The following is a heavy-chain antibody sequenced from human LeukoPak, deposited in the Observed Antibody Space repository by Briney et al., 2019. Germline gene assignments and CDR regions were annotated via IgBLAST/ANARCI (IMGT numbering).Heavy chain of an antibody. Sequence: GRSLRLSCAASGFTFDDYAMHWVRQAPGKGLEWVSGISWNSGSIGDADSVKGRFTISRDNAKNSLYLQMNSLRAEDTAVYYCAKDAAMDTYDGDYAIDYWGQGTLVTVSS. CDR2: ISWNSGSI. J-gene: IGHJ4*02. CDR1: GFTFDDYA. D-gene: IGHD4-17*01. CDR3: AKDAAMDTYDGDYAIDY. V-gene: IGHV3-9*01.